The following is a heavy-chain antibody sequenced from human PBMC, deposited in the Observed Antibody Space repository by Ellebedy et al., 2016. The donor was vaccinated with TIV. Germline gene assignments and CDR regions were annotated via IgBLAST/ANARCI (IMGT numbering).Heavy chain of an antibody. D-gene: IGHD3-10*01. CDR2: ISSGGIP. CDR1: GFTFCASG. Sequence: GESLKISCAASGFTFCASGMTWARPAPGKGLKWVAGISSGGIPYYADSVRGRFTISSDNAKHSLYLQMRSLKVEETAVYYCGRGYFVSGWGQGTLVTVSS. CDR3: GRGYFVSG. J-gene: IGHJ1*01. V-gene: IGHV3-23*01.